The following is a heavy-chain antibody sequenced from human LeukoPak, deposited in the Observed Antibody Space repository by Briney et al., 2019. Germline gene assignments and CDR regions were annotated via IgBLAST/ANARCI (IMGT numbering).Heavy chain of an antibody. CDR2: ISYDGSNK. Sequence: PGRSLRPSCAASRFTFKGYAMHWVRQAPGKGLEWVAVISYDGSNKYYADSVKGRFTISRDNSKNTLYLQMNSLRAEDTAVYYCARVSSGLLWFGELGVDYWGQGTLVTVSS. V-gene: IGHV3-30*04. D-gene: IGHD3-10*01. CDR1: RFTFKGYA. J-gene: IGHJ4*02. CDR3: ARVSSGLLWFGELGVDY.